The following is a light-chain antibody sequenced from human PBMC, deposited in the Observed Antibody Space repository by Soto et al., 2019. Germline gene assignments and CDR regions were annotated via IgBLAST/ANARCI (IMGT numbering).Light chain of an antibody. CDR1: SSDVGGSGL. J-gene: IGLJ3*02. V-gene: IGLV2-14*02. CDR3: AAWDDSLNGLL. CDR2: EGF. Sequence: QSVLTQPASLSGSPGQSITISCTGTSSDVGGSGLVSWYQFHPGKAPKLLIFEGFKRPSGVPDRFSGSKSGTSASLAISGLQSEDEAEYYCAAWDDSLNGLLFGGGTKLTVL.